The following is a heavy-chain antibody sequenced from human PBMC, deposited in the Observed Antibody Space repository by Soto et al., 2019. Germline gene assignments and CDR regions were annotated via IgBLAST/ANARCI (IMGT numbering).Heavy chain of an antibody. D-gene: IGHD6-19*01. CDR2: ISGYNGKT. V-gene: IGHV1-18*01. CDR1: GYTFTNYG. CDR3: ARYGVWIGGAGTEYYYGMDV. Sequence: QVQLVQSGAEVKKPGASVKVSCKASGYTFTNYGISWVRQAPGQGLEWMGWISGYNGKTKFAQKVQGRVTMTTDTSTSTADMELRNLRSDETAVYYCARYGVWIGGAGTEYYYGMDVWGQGTTVTVSS. J-gene: IGHJ6*02.